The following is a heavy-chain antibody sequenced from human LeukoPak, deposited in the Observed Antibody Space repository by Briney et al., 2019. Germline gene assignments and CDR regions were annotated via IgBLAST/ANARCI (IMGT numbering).Heavy chain of an antibody. CDR2: INHSGST. D-gene: IGHD5-12*01. CDR1: GGSFSGYY. V-gene: IGHV4-34*01. CDR3: ARRYSGSDY. Sequence: SETLSLTCAVYGGSFSGYYWSWIRQPPGKGLEWIGEINHSGSTNYNPSLKSRVTISVDTSKNQFSLKLSSVTAADTAVYYCARRYSGSDYWGQGTLVTVSS. J-gene: IGHJ4*02.